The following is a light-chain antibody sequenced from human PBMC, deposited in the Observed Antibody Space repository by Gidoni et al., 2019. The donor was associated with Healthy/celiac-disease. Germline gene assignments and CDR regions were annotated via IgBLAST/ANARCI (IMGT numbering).Light chain of an antibody. J-gene: IGKJ1*01. V-gene: IGKV1-39*01. CDR2: AAS. CDR3: QQSYRTPWT. CDR1: QSISSY. Sequence: DIQMTQSPSSLSASVGDRGTITCRASQSISSYLDWYQQKPGKAPKLLIYAASSLQSGVPSRFSGRGSGKEFTLTSSSVQAEDVATYYCQQSYRTPWTFGQGTKVEIK.